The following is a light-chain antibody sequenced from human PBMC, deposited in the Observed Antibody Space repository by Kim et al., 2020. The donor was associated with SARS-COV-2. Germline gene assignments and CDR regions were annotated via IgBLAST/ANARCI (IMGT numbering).Light chain of an antibody. Sequence: DIQMTQSPSSLSASVGDTVTITCRASQGIGNYLAWFQQKPGKAPESLIYDASVLQSGVPSKFSGSGSGTDFTLTITSLQPEDFATYYCQQYMSNPPTFGQGTKLEI. V-gene: IGKV1-16*02. CDR3: QQYMSNPPT. J-gene: IGKJ2*01. CDR2: DAS. CDR1: QGIGNY.